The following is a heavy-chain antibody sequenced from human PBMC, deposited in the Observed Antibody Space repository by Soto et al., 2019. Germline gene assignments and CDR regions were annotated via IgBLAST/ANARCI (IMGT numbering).Heavy chain of an antibody. CDR2: ISSTSSYI. Sequence: EVQLVESGGGLVKPGGSLRLSCAASGFTFSRYSMNWVRQAPGKGLEWVSTISSTSSYIYYTDSVKGRFTISRDNAKNSVYLQMNSRRPEDTAVYYCARDISNGMPGGFDYWGQGSLVTVSS. V-gene: IGHV3-21*01. D-gene: IGHD3-16*01. CDR3: ARDISNGMPGGFDY. J-gene: IGHJ4*02. CDR1: GFTFSRYS.